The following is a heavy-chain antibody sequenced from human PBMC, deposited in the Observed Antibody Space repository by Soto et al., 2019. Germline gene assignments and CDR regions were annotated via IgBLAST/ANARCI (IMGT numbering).Heavy chain of an antibody. Sequence: QITLNESGPTQVKPRQTLTLTCTFSGFSLTTSGVGVGWIRQSPGKAPEWLALIYWDDDKRYSPSLKSRLTITKHTSKNQVLLTMADLDPADTATYYCAHRVLRTVFGLVTTTAIYFDFWGQGTPVAVSS. D-gene: IGHD3-3*01. CDR2: IYWDDDK. J-gene: IGHJ4*02. V-gene: IGHV2-5*02. CDR1: GFSLTTSGVG. CDR3: AHRVLRTVFGLVTTTAIYFDF.